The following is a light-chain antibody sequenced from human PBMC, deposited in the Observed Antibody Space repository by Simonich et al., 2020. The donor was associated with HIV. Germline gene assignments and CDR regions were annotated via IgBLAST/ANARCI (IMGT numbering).Light chain of an antibody. V-gene: IGKV3-15*01. J-gene: IGKJ2*01. Sequence: EIVMTQSPATLSVSPGERATLSCRASQSVNSNVAWYQQKPGQAPRLLIYAVSTRATDIPARFSGSGSGTEFTLTISSLQPEDFATYYCQQSYSNPRTFGQGTKLEIK. CDR3: QQSYSNPRT. CDR1: QSVNSN. CDR2: AVS.